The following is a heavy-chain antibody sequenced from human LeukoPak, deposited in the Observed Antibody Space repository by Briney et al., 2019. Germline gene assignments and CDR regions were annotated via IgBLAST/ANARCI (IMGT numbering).Heavy chain of an antibody. J-gene: IGHJ5*01. Sequence: GGSLRLSCAASGFTFSSYSMNWVRQAPGKGLEWVSFISSSSTYIYYADSVKGRFTISRDDAKNSLYLQMSSLRADDTVVYYCARDRVVSGRFGEVASWGQGTLVTVSS. CDR1: GFTFSSYS. CDR3: ARDRVVSGRFGEVAS. V-gene: IGHV3-21*01. D-gene: IGHD3-10*01. CDR2: ISSSSTYI.